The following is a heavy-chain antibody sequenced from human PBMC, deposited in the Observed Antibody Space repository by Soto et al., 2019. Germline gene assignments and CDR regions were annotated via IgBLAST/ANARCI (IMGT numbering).Heavy chain of an antibody. V-gene: IGHV1-24*01. CDR3: ATDITYGPGREEH. D-gene: IGHD1-20*01. CDR2: YNPEEGET. J-gene: IGHJ4*02. Sequence: QVQLVQSGAEVTKPGASVKVSCKVSGYPFTELSMHWVRQAPGKGLEWLGGYNPEEGETMSAQKFQGRLTMTEDISTDTAYMELRSVSSEDTAMYYCATDITYGPGREEHWGQGTLVTVSS. CDR1: GYPFTELS.